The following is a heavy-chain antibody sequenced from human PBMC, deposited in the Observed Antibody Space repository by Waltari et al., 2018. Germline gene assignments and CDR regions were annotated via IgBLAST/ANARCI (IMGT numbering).Heavy chain of an antibody. D-gene: IGHD3-10*01. J-gene: IGHJ4*02. Sequence: EVQLVESGGGLVQPGGSLRLSCAASGFTFNTYWMKWIRQAPGKGLEWGANINPDGSEKFYVDSVKGRFTVSIDNAQNSLYLQMNNLRAEDTAVYYCTTLARGESGDYWGQGTLVTVSS. CDR1: GFTFNTYW. CDR3: TTLARGESGDY. V-gene: IGHV3-7*01. CDR2: INPDGSEK.